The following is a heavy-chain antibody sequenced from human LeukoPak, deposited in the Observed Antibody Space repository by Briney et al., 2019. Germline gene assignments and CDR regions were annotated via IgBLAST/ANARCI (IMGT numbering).Heavy chain of an antibody. CDR1: GLTFDDYG. J-gene: IGHJ4*02. D-gene: IGHD3-3*01. V-gene: IGHV3-20*04. Sequence: PGGSLRLSCTGSGLTFDDYGMSWVRQAPGKGLEWVSGINWNGGSTGYADSVKGRFTISRDNAKNSLYLQMNSLRAEDTALYYCARDLDDFSYFDYWGQGTLVTVSS. CDR2: INWNGGST. CDR3: ARDLDDFSYFDY.